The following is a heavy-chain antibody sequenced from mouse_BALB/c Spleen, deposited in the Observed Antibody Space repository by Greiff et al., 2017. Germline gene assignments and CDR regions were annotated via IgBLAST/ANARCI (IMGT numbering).Heavy chain of an antibody. CDR1: GFTFSSYA. V-gene: IGHV5-6-5*01. J-gene: IGHJ2*01. Sequence: EVKLMESGGGLVKPGGSLKLSCAASGFTFSSYAMSWVRQTPEKRLEWVASISSGGSTYYPDSVKGRFTISRDNARNILYLQMSSLRSEDTAMYYCARGGVVGHFDYWGQGTTLTVSS. CDR3: ARGGVVGHFDY. D-gene: IGHD1-1*01. CDR2: ISSGGST.